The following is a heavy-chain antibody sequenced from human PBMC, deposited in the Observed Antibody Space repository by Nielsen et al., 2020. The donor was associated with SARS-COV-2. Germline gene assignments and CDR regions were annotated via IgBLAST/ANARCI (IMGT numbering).Heavy chain of an antibody. Sequence: GESLTISCEASGFTFSASWMAWVRQAPGKGLEWLSNIRPDGTGANYVDSVKGRFTISRDNAKNLLYLQMGSLRADDTAVYFCKSEGNWGQGTLVTVSS. CDR1: GFTFSASW. CDR3: KSEGN. CDR2: IRPDGTGA. J-gene: IGHJ4*02. V-gene: IGHV3-7*03.